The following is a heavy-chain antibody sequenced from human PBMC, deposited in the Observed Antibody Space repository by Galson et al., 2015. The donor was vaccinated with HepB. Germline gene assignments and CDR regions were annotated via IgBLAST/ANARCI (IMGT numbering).Heavy chain of an antibody. J-gene: IGHJ4*02. CDR3: AKDLRRGYCSSTSCPFDY. CDR1: GFTFSSYA. Sequence: SLRLSCAASGFTFSSYAMSWVRQAPGKGLEWVSAISGSGGSTYYAGSVKGRFTISRDNSKNTLYLQMNSLRAEDTAVYYCAKDLRRGYCSSTSCPFDYWGQGTLVTVSS. CDR2: ISGSGGST. V-gene: IGHV3-23*01. D-gene: IGHD2-2*01.